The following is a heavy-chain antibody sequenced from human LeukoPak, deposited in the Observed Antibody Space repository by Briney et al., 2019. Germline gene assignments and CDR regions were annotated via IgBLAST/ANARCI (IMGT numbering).Heavy chain of an antibody. J-gene: IGHJ4*02. CDR2: IIPIFGTS. Sequence: ASVKVSCKASGGSFNAYAISWVRQAPGQALEWMGGIIPIFGTSNYAQKLQGRVTISTDESTSTAYMEVSSLRSEDTAIYYCARGLDASMETAYDYWGQGTLVTVSS. CDR3: ARGLDASMETAYDY. V-gene: IGHV1-69*05. CDR1: GGSFNAYA. D-gene: IGHD5-18*01.